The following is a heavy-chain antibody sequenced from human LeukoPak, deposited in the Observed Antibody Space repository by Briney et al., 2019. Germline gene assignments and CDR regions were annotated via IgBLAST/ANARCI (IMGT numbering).Heavy chain of an antibody. D-gene: IGHD3-10*01. J-gene: IGHJ4*02. V-gene: IGHV4-38-2*02. CDR1: GDSIIGYY. CDR3: ARTLGDYGSGSYYY. Sequence: SETLSLTCSVSGDSIIGYYWGWIRQPPGKGLEWIGNIYYTGNTYYNSSLKSRVTIFLDTSKNQFSLKLSSVTAADTAVYYCARTLGDYGSGSYYYWGQGTLVTVSS. CDR2: IYYTGNT.